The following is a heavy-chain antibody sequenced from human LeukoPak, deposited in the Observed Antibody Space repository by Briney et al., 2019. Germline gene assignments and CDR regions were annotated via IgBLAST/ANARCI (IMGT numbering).Heavy chain of an antibody. Sequence: PGGSLRLSCAASGFSFSNYTMNWVRQAPGKGLEWVSSISFSSTYIYYADSMKGRFTISRDNAKNTLYLQMNSLRTEDTAVYYCARDQRSSSSGIYWFDPWGQGTLVTVSS. D-gene: IGHD6-6*01. V-gene: IGHV3-21*01. CDR2: ISFSSTYI. CDR1: GFSFSNYT. CDR3: ARDQRSSSSGIYWFDP. J-gene: IGHJ5*02.